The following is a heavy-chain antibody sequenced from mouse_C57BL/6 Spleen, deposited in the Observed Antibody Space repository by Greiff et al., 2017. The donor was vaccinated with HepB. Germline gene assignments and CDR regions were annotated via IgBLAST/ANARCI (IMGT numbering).Heavy chain of an antibody. J-gene: IGHJ2*01. D-gene: IGHD2-1*01. CDR1: GFTFSSYA. CDR2: ISDGGSYT. V-gene: IGHV5-4*03. CDR3: ARDLGNYDY. Sequence: EVMLVESGGGLVKPGGSLKLSCAASGFTFSSYAMSWVRQTPEKRLEWVATISDGGSYTYYPDNVKGRFTITRDKAKNNLYLQMSQLKSEDAAMYYYARDLGNYDYWGQGTTLTVSS.